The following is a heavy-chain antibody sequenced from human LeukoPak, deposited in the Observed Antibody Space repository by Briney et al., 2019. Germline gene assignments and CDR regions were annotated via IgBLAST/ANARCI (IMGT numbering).Heavy chain of an antibody. V-gene: IGHV3-23*01. CDR2: INGGGGST. J-gene: IGHJ4*02. D-gene: IGHD2/OR15-2a*01. CDR3: ANTPTSYY. Sequence: PGGSLRLSCAASGVTFNTYDMSWVRQAPGKGLEWVSSINGGGGSTFYADSVKGRFTISRDNSKNTLYLQMNSLRAEDTAVYYCANTPTSYYWGQGTLVTVSS. CDR1: GVTFNTYD.